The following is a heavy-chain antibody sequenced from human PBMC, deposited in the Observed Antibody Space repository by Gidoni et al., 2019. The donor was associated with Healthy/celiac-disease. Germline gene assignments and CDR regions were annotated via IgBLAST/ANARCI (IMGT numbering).Heavy chain of an antibody. Sequence: GQRGGSGGGWVQPGGPRRLSGEAAGFPFSSYDMHWVRQSTGKGLEWVSAIGTAGDTYYPGPVKGRFTISRENAKNSLYLQMNSLRAGDTAVYYCARGPIFGVAPVRFDPWGQGTLVTVSS. CDR1: GFPFSSYD. J-gene: IGHJ5*02. V-gene: IGHV3-13*01. CDR3: ARGPIFGVAPVRFDP. D-gene: IGHD3-3*01. CDR2: IGTAGDT.